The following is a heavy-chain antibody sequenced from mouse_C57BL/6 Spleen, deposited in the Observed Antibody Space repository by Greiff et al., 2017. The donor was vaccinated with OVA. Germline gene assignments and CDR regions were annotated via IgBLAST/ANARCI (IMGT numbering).Heavy chain of an antibody. Sequence: EVKLVESGGGLVKPGGSLKLSCAASGFTFSDYGMHWVRQAPEKGLEWVAYISSGSSTIYYADTVKGRFTISRDNAKNTLFLQMTSLRSEDTAMYYCARQDYYASSYSYFDVWGTGTTVTVSS. CDR2: ISSGSSTI. CDR3: ARQDYYASSYSYFDV. CDR1: GFTFSDYG. V-gene: IGHV5-17*01. J-gene: IGHJ1*03. D-gene: IGHD1-1*01.